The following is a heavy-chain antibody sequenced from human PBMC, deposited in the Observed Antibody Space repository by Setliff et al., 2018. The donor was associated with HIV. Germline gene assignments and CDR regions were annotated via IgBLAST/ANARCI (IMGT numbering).Heavy chain of an antibody. Sequence: KVSCKASRSTFNSHTINWVRQAPRQGLDWMGRIIPILGVANYAQRFQGKVTITADKSTSTAYMELTSLRFDDTAMYYCVRGVQSPPHYSYYYMDVWGEGTMVTVSS. CDR3: VRGVQSPPHYSYYYMDV. J-gene: IGHJ6*03. D-gene: IGHD3-3*01. CDR1: RSTFNSHT. CDR2: IIPILGVA. V-gene: IGHV1-69*02.